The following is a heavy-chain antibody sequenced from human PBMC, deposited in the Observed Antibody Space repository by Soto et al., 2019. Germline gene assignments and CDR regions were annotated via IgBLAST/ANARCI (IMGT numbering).Heavy chain of an antibody. CDR3: ARDGITLAGSFDY. D-gene: IGHD6-19*01. J-gene: IGHJ4*02. V-gene: IGHV1-18*01. Sequence: ASVKVSCKASGYTFFNYGISWVRQAPGQGLEWMGWISAYNGNRNYAGKFQGRATMTTGTSTSTAYMELRSLRSDDTAVYYCARDGITLAGSFDYWGQGTLVTVSS. CDR1: GYTFFNYG. CDR2: ISAYNGNR.